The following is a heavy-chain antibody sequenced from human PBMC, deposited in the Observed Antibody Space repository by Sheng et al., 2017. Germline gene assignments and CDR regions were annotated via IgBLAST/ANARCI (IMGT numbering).Heavy chain of an antibody. CDR2: ISYDGSNK. CDR3: AGDPKLRRFDI. D-gene: IGHD3-10*01. J-gene: IGHJ3*02. CDR1: GFTFSSYG. V-gene: IGHV3-30*03. Sequence: QVQLVESGGGVVQPGRSLRLSCAASGFTFSSYGMHWVRQAPGKGLEWVAVISYDGSNKYYADSVKGRFTISRDNSKNTLYLQMNSLRAEDTAVYYCAGDPKLRRFDIWGQGTMVTVSS.